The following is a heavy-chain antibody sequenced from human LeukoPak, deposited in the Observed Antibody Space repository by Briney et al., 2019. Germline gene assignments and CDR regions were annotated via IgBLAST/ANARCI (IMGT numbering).Heavy chain of an antibody. CDR2: IKRQTEGATT. V-gene: IGHV3-15*01. J-gene: IGHJ4*02. CDR1: GFTFTNTW. Sequence: GGSLRLSCAASGFTFTNTWMSWVRQAPGKGLEWVGHIKRQTEGATTDYGASVKDRFAISRDDSKNSLYLQMNSLKTEDTAVYYCTRFLYYFDYWGQGTLVTVSS. CDR3: TRFLYYFDY.